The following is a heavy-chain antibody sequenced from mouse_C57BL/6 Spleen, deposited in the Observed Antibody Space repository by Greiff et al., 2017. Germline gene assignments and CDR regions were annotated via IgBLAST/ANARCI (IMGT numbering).Heavy chain of an antibody. J-gene: IGHJ4*01. CDR3: ARWLAMDY. CDR2: IYPGDGDT. D-gene: IGHD2-2*01. CDR1: GYAFSSSW. Sequence: VQLQQSGPELVKPGASVKISCKASGYAFSSSWMNWVKQRPGQGLEWIGRIYPGDGDTNYNGKFKGKATLTVDKSSSTAYMQLSSLTSEDSAVXFCARWLAMDYWGQGTSVTVSS. V-gene: IGHV1-82*01.